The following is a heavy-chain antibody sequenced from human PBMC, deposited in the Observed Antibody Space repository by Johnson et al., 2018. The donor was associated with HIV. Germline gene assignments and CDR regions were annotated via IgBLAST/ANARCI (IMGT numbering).Heavy chain of an antibody. D-gene: IGHD3-16*01. CDR1: GFTFDDYA. CDR2: ISRNSGSI. V-gene: IGHV3-9*01. CDR3: ARDGGMGDFDI. Sequence: LVESGGGLVQPGRSLRLSCAASGFTFDDYAMHWVRQAPGKGLEWVSGISRNSGSIGYADSVKGRFTISRDNAKNSLYLQMKSLRVEDTAVYYCARDGGMGDFDIWGQGTRVSVSS. J-gene: IGHJ3*02.